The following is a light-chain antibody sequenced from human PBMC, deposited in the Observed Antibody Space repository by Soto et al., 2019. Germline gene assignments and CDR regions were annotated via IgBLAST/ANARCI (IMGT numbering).Light chain of an antibody. V-gene: IGKV3-15*01. CDR3: QQYNNWPGT. CDR2: GA. CDR1: QSLNRD. J-gene: IGKJ1*01. Sequence: VMTQSPATLSMSPGERATLSCRASQSLNRDLAWYQQKPGQSPRLLIFGAFRATGIPARFSGSGSGTEFTLTIGSLQSEDCALYYCQQYNNWPGTFGQGTKVEI.